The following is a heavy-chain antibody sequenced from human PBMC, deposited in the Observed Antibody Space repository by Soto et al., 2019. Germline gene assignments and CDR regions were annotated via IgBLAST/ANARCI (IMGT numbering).Heavy chain of an antibody. D-gene: IGHD2-15*01. J-gene: IGHJ4*02. V-gene: IGHV4-59*01. CDR2: ISYSGST. CDR1: GGSMSSYY. Sequence: TLSLTCTVSGGSMSSYYWTWLRQSPGRGLEWIGYISYSGSTYYNPSLKSRVTISADTSKNQFSLRMNSMIAADTAVYYCARADPDASVGYWGQGTLVTVSS. CDR3: ARADPDASVGY.